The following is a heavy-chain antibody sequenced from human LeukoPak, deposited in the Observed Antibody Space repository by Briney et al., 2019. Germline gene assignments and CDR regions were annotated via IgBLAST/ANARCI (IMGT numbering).Heavy chain of an antibody. CDR3: ARVRDESGFDP. CDR2: IIPLFDTS. J-gene: IGHJ5*02. D-gene: IGHD3-9*01. V-gene: IGHV1-69*13. CDR1: GGTFSSST. Sequence: ASVKVSCKASGGTFSSSTINWVRQAPGQGLEWMGLIIPLFDTSSYAQEFQGRVTITADESTSTVCMELRSLTSDDTAVYYCARVRDESGFDPWGQGTLVTVSS.